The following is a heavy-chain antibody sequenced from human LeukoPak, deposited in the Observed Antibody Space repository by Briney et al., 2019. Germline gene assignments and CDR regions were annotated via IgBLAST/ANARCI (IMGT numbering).Heavy chain of an antibody. CDR3: ARGQWELLSAFDI. J-gene: IGHJ3*02. Sequence: PGGSLRLSCAASGFTFDDYGMSWVRQAPGKGLEWASGINWNGGSTGYVDSVKGRFTISRDNAKNSLYLQMNSLRAEDTALYYCARGQWELLSAFDIWGQGTMVTVSS. CDR1: GFTFDDYG. CDR2: INWNGGST. D-gene: IGHD1-26*01. V-gene: IGHV3-20*04.